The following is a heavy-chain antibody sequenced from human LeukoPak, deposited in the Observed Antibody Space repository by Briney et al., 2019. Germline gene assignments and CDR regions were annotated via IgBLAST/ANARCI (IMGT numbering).Heavy chain of an antibody. CDR3: ARDLALGYDILTGYDY. CDR1: GYTFTGYY. CDR2: ISAYNGNT. V-gene: IGHV1-18*04. D-gene: IGHD3-9*01. J-gene: IGHJ4*02. Sequence: ASVKVSCKASGYTFTGYYMHWVRQAPGQGLEWMGWISAYNGNTNYAQKLQGRVTMTTDTSTSTAYMELRSLRSDDTAVYYCARDLALGYDILTGYDYWGQGTLVTVSS.